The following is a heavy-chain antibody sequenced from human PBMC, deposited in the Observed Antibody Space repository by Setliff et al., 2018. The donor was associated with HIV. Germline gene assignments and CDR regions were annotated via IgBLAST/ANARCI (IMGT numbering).Heavy chain of an antibody. CDR3: ATAKEQWLAVGGFDY. CDR2: FDPEDGDT. CDR1: GYSLTELS. Sequence: GASVKVSCKVSGYSLTELSMHWVRQASEKGLEWMGRFDPEDGDTLYAQKFQGRVTMTEDTSTDTAYMELRGLRSEDTAVYYCATAKEQWLAVGGFDYWGQGTLVTVSS. V-gene: IGHV1-24*01. D-gene: IGHD6-19*01. J-gene: IGHJ4*01.